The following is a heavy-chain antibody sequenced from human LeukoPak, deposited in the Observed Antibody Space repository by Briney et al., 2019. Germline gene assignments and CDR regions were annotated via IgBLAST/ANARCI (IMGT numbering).Heavy chain of an antibody. D-gene: IGHD2-15*01. CDR2: VYWDDDK. J-gene: IGHJ4*02. CDR3: ALQGPRAAHFDY. V-gene: IGHV2-5*02. CDR1: GFSLSTSGVG. Sequence: SGPTLVKPTQTLTLTCTFSGFSLSTSGVGVGWIRQPPGKALEWLALVYWDDDKRYSPSLKSRLTITKDTSKNQVVLTMTNMDPVDTATYYCALQGPRAAHFDYWGQGTLVTVSS.